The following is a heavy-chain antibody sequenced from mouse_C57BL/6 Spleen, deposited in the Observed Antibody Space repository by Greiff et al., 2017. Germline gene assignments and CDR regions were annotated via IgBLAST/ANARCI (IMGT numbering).Heavy chain of an antibody. CDR2: INPNNGGT. D-gene: IGHD1-1*01. CDR1: GYTLTDYY. J-gene: IGHJ3*01. CDR3: ANYYGSPWFAY. V-gene: IGHV1-26*01. Sequence: VQLQQSGPELVKPGASVKISCKASGYTLTDYYMNWVKQSHGKSLEWIGDINPNNGGTSYNQKFKGKATLTVDKSSSTAYMELRSLTSEDSAVYYCANYYGSPWFAYWGQGTLVTVSA.